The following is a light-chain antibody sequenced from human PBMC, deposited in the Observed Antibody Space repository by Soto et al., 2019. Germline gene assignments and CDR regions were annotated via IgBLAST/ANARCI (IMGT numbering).Light chain of an antibody. J-gene: IGKJ2*01. CDR3: QQYDSSPYT. CDR1: QSVGSSF. Sequence: EIVLTQSPGTLSLSPGERATLSCRASQSVGSSFLAWYQQKPGQAPRLLIYGASSRATGIPDRFSGSGSGTDFTLIISRLEPEDFAVYYCQQYDSSPYTFGQGTKLEIK. V-gene: IGKV3-20*01. CDR2: GAS.